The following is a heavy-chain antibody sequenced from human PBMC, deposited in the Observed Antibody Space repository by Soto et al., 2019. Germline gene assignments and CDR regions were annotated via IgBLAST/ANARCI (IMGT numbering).Heavy chain of an antibody. V-gene: IGHV3-33*01. J-gene: IGHJ1*01. CDR3: AREGITMTFAEYFQH. D-gene: IGHD3-22*01. Sequence: GGSLRLSCAASGFTFSSYGMHWVRQAPGKGLEWVAVIWYDGSNKYYADSVKGRFTISRDNSKNTLYLQMNSLRAEDTAVYYCAREGITMTFAEYFQHWGQGTLVTVSS. CDR1: GFTFSSYG. CDR2: IWYDGSNK.